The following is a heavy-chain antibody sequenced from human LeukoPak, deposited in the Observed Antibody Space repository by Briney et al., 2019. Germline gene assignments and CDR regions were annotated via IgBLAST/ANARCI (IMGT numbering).Heavy chain of an antibody. D-gene: IGHD3-22*01. J-gene: IGHJ4*02. Sequence: PSETLSLPCAVYGGSFSGYYWSWLRQPPGKGLEWIGEINHSGSTNYNPSLKSRVTISVDTSKNQFSLKLSSVTAADTAVYYCARAGYYDSSGYSYLFDYWGQGTLVTVSS. V-gene: IGHV4-34*01. CDR1: GGSFSGYY. CDR2: INHSGST. CDR3: ARAGYYDSSGYSYLFDY.